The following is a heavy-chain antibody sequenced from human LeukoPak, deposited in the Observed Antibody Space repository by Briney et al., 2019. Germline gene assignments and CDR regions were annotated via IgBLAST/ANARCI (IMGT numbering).Heavy chain of an antibody. Sequence: GGSLRLSCAASGFTFSSYGMHWVRQAPGKGLEWVAFIRYDGSNKYYADSVKGRFTISRDNSKNTLYLQMNSLRAEDTAVYYCAKALLLHYDFWSGYPIDYWGQGTLVTVSS. CDR2: IRYDGSNK. CDR1: GFTFSSYG. D-gene: IGHD3-3*01. CDR3: AKALLLHYDFWSGYPIDY. J-gene: IGHJ4*02. V-gene: IGHV3-30*02.